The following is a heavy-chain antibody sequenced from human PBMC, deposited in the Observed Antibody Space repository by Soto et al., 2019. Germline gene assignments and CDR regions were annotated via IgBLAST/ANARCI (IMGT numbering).Heavy chain of an antibody. CDR1: GFTFSSYA. V-gene: IGHV3-23*01. J-gene: IGHJ6*02. CDR2: ISGSGGST. D-gene: IGHD2-15*01. CDR3: AKPDIVVVVASVHYGMDV. Sequence: PGGSLRLSCAASGFTFSSYAMSWVRQAPGKGLEWVSAISGSGGSTYYADSVKGRSTISRDNSKNTLYLQMNSLRAEDTAVYYCAKPDIVVVVASVHYGMDVWGQGTTVTVSS.